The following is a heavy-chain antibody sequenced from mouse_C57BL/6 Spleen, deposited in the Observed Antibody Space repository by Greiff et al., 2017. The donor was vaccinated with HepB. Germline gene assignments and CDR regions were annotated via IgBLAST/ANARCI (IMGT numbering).Heavy chain of an antibody. CDR3: TTPYDASWFAY. Sequence: EVKLQQSGAELVRPGASVKLSCTASGFNIKDDYMHWVKQRPEQGLEWIGWIDPENGDTEYASKFQGKATITADTSSNTAYLQLSSLTSEDTAVYYCTTPYDASWFAYWGQGTLVTVSA. CDR1: GFNIKDDY. J-gene: IGHJ3*01. D-gene: IGHD2-3*01. V-gene: IGHV14-4*01. CDR2: IDPENGDT.